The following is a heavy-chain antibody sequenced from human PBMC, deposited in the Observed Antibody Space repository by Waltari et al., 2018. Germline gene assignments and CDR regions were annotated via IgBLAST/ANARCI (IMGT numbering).Heavy chain of an antibody. CDR1: GGSFSGYY. J-gene: IGHJ4*02. CDR2: INHSGST. D-gene: IGHD6-6*01. Sequence: QVQLQQWGAGLLKPSETLSLTCAVYGGSFSGYYWSWIRQPPWKGLEWIGEINHSGSTNYNPSLKSRVTISVDTSKNQCSLKLSSVTAADTAVYYCARAARLLSFDYWGQGTLVTVSS. CDR3: ARAARLLSFDY. V-gene: IGHV4-34*01.